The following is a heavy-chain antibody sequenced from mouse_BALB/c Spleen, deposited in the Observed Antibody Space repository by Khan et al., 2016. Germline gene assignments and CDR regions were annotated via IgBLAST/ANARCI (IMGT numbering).Heavy chain of an antibody. CDR2: IWGDGST. V-gene: IGHV2-6-7*01. D-gene: IGHD2-14*01. J-gene: IGHJ4*01. CDR1: GFSLTDYG. CDR3: ARDYYGYDHYYAMDY. Sequence: VQLQESGPGLVAPSQSLSITCTVSGFSLTDYGVNWVRQPPGKGLEWLGMIWGDGSTDYNSALKSRLSISKDNSKSQVFLKRNSLQTDDTARYFCARDYYGYDHYYAMDYWGQGTSVTVSS.